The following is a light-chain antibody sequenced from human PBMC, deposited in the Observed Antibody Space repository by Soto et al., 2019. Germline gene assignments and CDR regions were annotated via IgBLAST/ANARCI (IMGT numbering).Light chain of an antibody. CDR2: AAS. CDR3: QKYSSVPV. CDR1: QGIRNF. J-gene: IGKJ3*01. Sequence: DIQMTQSPTSLSASVGDRVTITCRASQGIRNFVAWYQQKPGKAPKLLIYAASTLQSGVPSRFSGSGSGTDFTLIITGLQPADVATCSCQKYSSVPVFGPGTKVEIK. V-gene: IGKV1-27*01.